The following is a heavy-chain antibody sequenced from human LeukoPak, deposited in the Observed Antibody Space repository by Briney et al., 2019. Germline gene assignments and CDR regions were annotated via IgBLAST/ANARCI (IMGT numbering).Heavy chain of an antibody. CDR2: IRYDGSNK. D-gene: IGHD3-3*01. J-gene: IGHJ4*02. CDR1: GFTFSSYG. CDR3: AKDGSPHYDFWSGMGHFDY. V-gene: IGHV3-30*02. Sequence: PGGSLRLSCAASGFTFSSYGMHWVRQAPGKGLEWVAFIRYDGSNKYYADSVKGRFTISRDNSKNTLYLQMNSLKAEDTAVYYCAKDGSPHYDFWSGMGHFDYWGQGTLVTVSS.